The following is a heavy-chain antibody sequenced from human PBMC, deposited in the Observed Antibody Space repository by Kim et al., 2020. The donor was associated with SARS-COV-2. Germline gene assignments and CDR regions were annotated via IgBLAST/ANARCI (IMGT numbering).Heavy chain of an antibody. V-gene: IGHV3-7*01. CDR3: VRAGKPWRMDV. Sequence: VDAVEGRYTITRENAKATVYLQMNNLRVEDTAIYYCVRAGKPWRMDVWGQGTTVTVSS. D-gene: IGHD1-1*01. J-gene: IGHJ6*02.